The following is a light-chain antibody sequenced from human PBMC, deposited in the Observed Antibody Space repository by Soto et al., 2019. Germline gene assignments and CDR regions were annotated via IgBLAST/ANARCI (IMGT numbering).Light chain of an antibody. J-gene: IGLJ1*01. V-gene: IGLV1-40*01. CDR2: ATN. CDR3: QSYDSSLSGYV. CDR1: SSNIGAGYD. Sequence: QSVLTQPPSVSGAPGQRVTISCTGSSSNIGAGYDVHWYQQLPGTAPKLLIYATNNRPSGVPDRFAGSKSGTSVSLAITGPQSDDEADYYCQSYDSSLSGYVFGTGTKVTVL.